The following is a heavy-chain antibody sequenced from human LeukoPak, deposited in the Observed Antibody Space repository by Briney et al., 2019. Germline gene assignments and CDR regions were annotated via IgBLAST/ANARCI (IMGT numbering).Heavy chain of an antibody. V-gene: IGHV4-34*01. CDR1: GGSFSGYY. CDR3: ARVSVDIVVVVAATTYYYGMDV. CDR2: INHSGST. J-gene: IGHJ6*04. D-gene: IGHD2-15*01. Sequence: KPSETLSLTCAVYGGSFSGYYWSWIRQPPGKGLEWIGEINHSGSTNYNPSLKSRVTISVDPSKNQFSLKLSSVTAADTAVYYCARVSVDIVVVVAATTYYYGMDVWGKGTTVTVSS.